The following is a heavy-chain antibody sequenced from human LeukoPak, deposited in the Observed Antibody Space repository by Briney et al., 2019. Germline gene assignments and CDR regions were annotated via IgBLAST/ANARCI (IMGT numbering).Heavy chain of an antibody. J-gene: IGHJ6*03. Sequence: GASVKVSCKASGYTFTGYYMHWVRQAPGQGLEWMGWINPNTGGTNYAQKFQGRVTMTRDRSLSTAYMELSRLRSDDTAVYYCARDYDFWSGFRYMDVWGKGTTVTVPS. CDR2: INPNTGGT. CDR1: GYTFTGYY. D-gene: IGHD3-3*01. CDR3: ARDYDFWSGFRYMDV. V-gene: IGHV1-2*02.